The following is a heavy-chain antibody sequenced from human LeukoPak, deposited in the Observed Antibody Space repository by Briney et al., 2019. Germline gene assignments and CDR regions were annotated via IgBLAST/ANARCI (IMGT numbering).Heavy chain of an antibody. CDR3: ARALSGGSYFDALDY. J-gene: IGHJ4*02. D-gene: IGHD2-15*01. Sequence: SVKVSCKASGGTFSSYAISWVRQAPRQGLEWMGGIIPIFGTANYAQKFQGRVTITADESTSTAYMELSSLRSEDTAVYYCARALSGGSYFDALDYWGQGTLVTVSS. CDR1: GGTFSSYA. CDR2: IIPIFGTA. V-gene: IGHV1-69*13.